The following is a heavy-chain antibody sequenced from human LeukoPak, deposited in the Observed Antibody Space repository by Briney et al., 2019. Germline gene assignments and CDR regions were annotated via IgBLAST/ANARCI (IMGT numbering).Heavy chain of an antibody. J-gene: IGHJ4*02. CDR1: GFTVSNY. Sequence: GGSLTLSCAASGFTVSNYMGWVRQAPGKGLEWVSDIYVNGSTYYADSVKGRFSISRDKSKNTLYLQMNNLRAEDTAVYYCAHQGVYSNSSREDYWGQGTLVTVSS. V-gene: IGHV3-53*01. D-gene: IGHD6-6*01. CDR3: AHQGVYSNSSREDY. CDR2: IYVNGST.